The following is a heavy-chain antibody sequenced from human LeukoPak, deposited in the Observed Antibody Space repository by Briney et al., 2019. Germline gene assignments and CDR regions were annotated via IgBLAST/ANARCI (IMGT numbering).Heavy chain of an antibody. D-gene: IGHD3-22*01. J-gene: IGHJ4*02. Sequence: SETLSLTCAVYGGSFSGYYWSLIRQPPGKGLEWIGEINHSGSTNYNPSLKSRVTISVDTPKNQFSLKLSSVTAADTAVYYCARVRRYYYDSSGPWNYWGQGTLVTVSS. CDR3: ARVRRYYYDSSGPWNY. CDR1: GGSFSGYY. CDR2: INHSGST. V-gene: IGHV4-34*01.